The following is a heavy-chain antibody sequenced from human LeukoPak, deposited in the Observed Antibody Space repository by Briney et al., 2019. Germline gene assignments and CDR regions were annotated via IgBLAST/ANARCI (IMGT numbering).Heavy chain of an antibody. CDR3: PNAANWGLDAFDL. CDR2: IWYDGSNK. CDR1: GFTFSSHS. V-gene: IGHV3-33*06. J-gene: IGHJ3*01. D-gene: IGHD7-27*01. Sequence: PGGSLRLSCAASGFTFSSHSMHWVRQAPGKGLEWVSVIWYDGSNKYYADSVKGRFTISRDNSKNTLYLPMNSLRAQDTPLYYRPNAANWGLDAFDLWGQGTMDTVPS.